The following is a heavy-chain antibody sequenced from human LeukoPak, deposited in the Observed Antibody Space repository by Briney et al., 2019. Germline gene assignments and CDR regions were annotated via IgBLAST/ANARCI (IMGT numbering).Heavy chain of an antibody. Sequence: PSQTLSLTCTVSGGSISSGGYYWSWIRQHPGKGLEWIGYIYYSGSTYYNPSLKSRVTISVDTSKNQFSLKLSSVTAADTAVYYCAREPMVRGVIGGWFDPWGQGTLVTVSS. CDR2: IYYSGST. D-gene: IGHD3-10*01. V-gene: IGHV4-31*03. J-gene: IGHJ5*02. CDR1: GGSISSGGYY. CDR3: AREPMVRGVIGGWFDP.